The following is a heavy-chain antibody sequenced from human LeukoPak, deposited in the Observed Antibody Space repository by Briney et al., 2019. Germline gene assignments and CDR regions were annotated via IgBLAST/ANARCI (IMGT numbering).Heavy chain of an antibody. CDR3: AKEEKYYYGSSGYYYEAFHM. CDR2: ISYDGSSK. Sequence: GGSLRLSCAASGFTFNTYGIHWVRQAPGKGLEWVGIISYDGSSKYYAESVKGRFTISRDNSKNTLYLQMNSLRAEDTAVYYCAKEEKYYYGSSGYYYEAFHMWGQGTMVTVSS. D-gene: IGHD3-22*01. J-gene: IGHJ3*02. CDR1: GFTFNTYG. V-gene: IGHV3-30*18.